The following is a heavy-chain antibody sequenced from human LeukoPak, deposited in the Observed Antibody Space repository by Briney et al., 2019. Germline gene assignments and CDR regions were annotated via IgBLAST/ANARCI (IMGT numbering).Heavy chain of an antibody. J-gene: IGHJ4*02. D-gene: IGHD6-6*01. CDR2: INHSGST. CDR1: GGSFSGYY. Sequence: SETLSLTCAVYGGSFSGYYWSRIRQPPGKGLEWIGEINHSGSTNYNPSLKSRVTISEDTSKSQFSLKLNSVTAADTAVYYCARHRIAARGSFDYWGQGTLVTVSS. CDR3: ARHRIAARGSFDY. V-gene: IGHV4-34*01.